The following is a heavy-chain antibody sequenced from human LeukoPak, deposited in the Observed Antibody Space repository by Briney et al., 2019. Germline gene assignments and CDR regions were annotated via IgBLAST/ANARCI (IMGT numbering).Heavy chain of an antibody. CDR2: IFSGGTT. V-gene: IGHV3-53*01. D-gene: IGHD7-27*01. Sequence: GGSLRLSCAASGFTVGSSFMTWVRQAPGKGLEWVLVIFSGGTTYYTDSVKGRFTISRDNSKNTLYLQLNSLRAEDTAVYYCAKTGGPWDWGQGTLVTVSS. CDR1: GFTVGSSF. CDR3: AKTGGPWD. J-gene: IGHJ4*02.